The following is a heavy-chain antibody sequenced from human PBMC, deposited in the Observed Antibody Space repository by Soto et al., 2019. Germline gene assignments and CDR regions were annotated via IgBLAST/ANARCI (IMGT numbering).Heavy chain of an antibody. CDR1: GYTITIYG. Sequence: ASVKVYCKAAGYTITIYGISWVRQAPGQGLEWMGWISANSGNTNYAQKFQGRVTMTRNTSTSTAYMELSSLRSEDTAVYYCARVVVVPAAPYYYYYMDVWGKGTTVTVSS. J-gene: IGHJ6*03. V-gene: IGHV1-18*01. CDR2: ISANSGNT. D-gene: IGHD2-2*01. CDR3: ARVVVVPAAPYYYYYMDV.